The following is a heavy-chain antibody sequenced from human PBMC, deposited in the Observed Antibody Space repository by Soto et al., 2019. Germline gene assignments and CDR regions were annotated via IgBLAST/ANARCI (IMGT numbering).Heavy chain of an antibody. CDR1: GFSLSTTGVG. D-gene: IGHD2-21*02. V-gene: IGHV2-5*02. Sequence: QITLKESGPTLVKPTQTLTLTCTFSGFSLSTTGVGVGWIRQPPGKALEWLALIYWDDDKRYNPSLNSRLTITKDTSKNQVVFAMTNMDPVDTATYYCVQSRCGGDCLQSYSSHSYYGLDVWGQGTTVTVSS. J-gene: IGHJ6*02. CDR2: IYWDDDK. CDR3: VQSRCGGDCLQSYSSHSYYGLDV.